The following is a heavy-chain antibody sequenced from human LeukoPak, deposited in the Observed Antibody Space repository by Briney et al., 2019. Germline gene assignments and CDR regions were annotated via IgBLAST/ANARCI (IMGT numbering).Heavy chain of an antibody. J-gene: IGHJ4*02. CDR1: GGSINSYY. Sequence: SETLSLTCTVSGGSINSYYWSWIRQPPGKGLEWIGYIYYTGSTNYNPSLKSRVTISIGTSKNQFSLELSSVTAADTAVYYCARISYGLLSYSFDYWGQGTLLTVSS. CDR3: ARISYGLLSYSFDY. D-gene: IGHD2-8*01. V-gene: IGHV4-59*01. CDR2: IYYTGST.